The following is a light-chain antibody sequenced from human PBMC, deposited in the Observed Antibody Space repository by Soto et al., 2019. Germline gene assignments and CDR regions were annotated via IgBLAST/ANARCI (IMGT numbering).Light chain of an antibody. CDR1: QSVRSW. CDR3: QHYIRAPWT. J-gene: IGKJ1*01. Sequence: DIQMTQSPSTLSASVGDRVTITCRASQSVRSWLAWYQLRPGKATKVLMYDACSLESGVPSRFSGSGSGTEFTLTINSLQPDDFATYYCQHYIRAPWTFSQGTKVEIK. V-gene: IGKV1-5*01. CDR2: DAC.